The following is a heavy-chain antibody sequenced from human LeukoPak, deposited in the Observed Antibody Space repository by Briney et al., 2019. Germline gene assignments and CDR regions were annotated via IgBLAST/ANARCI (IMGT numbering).Heavy chain of an antibody. V-gene: IGHV4-34*01. J-gene: IGHJ5*02. CDR3: AREVDCSSTSCYTSRGWFDP. Sequence: SETLSLTCAVHGGSFSSYYWSWIRQPPRKGLEWIWEINHSGSTNYNPSLKSRVTISVDTSKNQFSLKLSSVTAADTAVYYCAREVDCSSTSCYTSRGWFDPWGQGTLVTVSS. CDR1: GGSFSSYY. CDR2: INHSGST. D-gene: IGHD2-2*02.